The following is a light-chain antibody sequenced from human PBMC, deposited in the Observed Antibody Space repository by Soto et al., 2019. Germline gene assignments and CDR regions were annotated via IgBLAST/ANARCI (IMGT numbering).Light chain of an antibody. V-gene: IGKV4-1*01. CDR1: QSVLYSSNNKNY. Sequence: DIVMTQSPDSLAVSLGERATINCKCSQSVLYSSNNKNYLAWYQQKPGQPPKLLIYWASTRESGVPDRFSGSGSGTDFTLTISSLQAEDVAVYYCQQYYRTPPTFGQGTKVEIK. CDR2: WAS. CDR3: QQYYRTPPT. J-gene: IGKJ1*01.